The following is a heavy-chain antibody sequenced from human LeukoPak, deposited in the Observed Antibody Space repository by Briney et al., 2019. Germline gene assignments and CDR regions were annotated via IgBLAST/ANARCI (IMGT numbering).Heavy chain of an antibody. CDR1: GGSISSYY. J-gene: IGHJ2*01. Sequence: SETLSLTCTVSGGSISSYYWSWIRQPAGKGLEWIGRIYTSGSTNYNPSLKSRVTMSVDTSKNQFSLKLSSVTAAGTAVYYCARVDAWFGELFSWYFDLWGRGTLVTVSS. V-gene: IGHV4-4*07. D-gene: IGHD3-10*01. CDR3: ARVDAWFGELFSWYFDL. CDR2: IYTSGST.